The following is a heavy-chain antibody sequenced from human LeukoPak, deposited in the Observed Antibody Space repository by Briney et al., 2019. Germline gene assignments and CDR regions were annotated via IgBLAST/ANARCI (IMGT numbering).Heavy chain of an antibody. CDR3: ARGGITIFGVVSYMDV. CDR1: GFTFSSYN. Sequence: GGSLRLSCAASGFTFSSYNMNWVRQAPGKGLEWVSSITSSSSYIYYADSVKGRFTISRDNAENSLYLQMNSLRAEDTALYYCARGGITIFGVVSYMDVWGKGTTVTVSS. CDR2: ITSSSSYI. D-gene: IGHD3-3*01. V-gene: IGHV3-21*04. J-gene: IGHJ6*03.